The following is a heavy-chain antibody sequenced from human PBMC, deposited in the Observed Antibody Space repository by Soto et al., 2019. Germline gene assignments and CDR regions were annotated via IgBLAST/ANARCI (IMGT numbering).Heavy chain of an antibody. CDR3: ARGRGYVGEYYFDY. V-gene: IGHV4-59*01. CDR1: GGSISRCY. Sequence: SETLSLTCTVWGGSISRCYWSCFRQPPGKGLEWIGYIYYSGSTNHNPSLKSRVTISVDTSKNQFSLKLSSVTAADTAVYYCARGRGYVGEYYFDYWGQGTLVTVSS. J-gene: IGHJ4*02. CDR2: IYYSGST. D-gene: IGHD5-12*01.